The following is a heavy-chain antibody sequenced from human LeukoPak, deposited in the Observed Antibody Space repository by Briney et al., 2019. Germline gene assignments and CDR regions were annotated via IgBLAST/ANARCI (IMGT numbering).Heavy chain of an antibody. Sequence: ASVKVSCKASGYTFTSYGISWVRQAPGQGLEWMGWISAYNGNTNYAQKLQGRVTMTTDTSTSTAYMELRSLGSDDTAVYYCARHHRMDLPFDYWGQGTLVTVSS. D-gene: IGHD2-8*01. V-gene: IGHV1-18*01. J-gene: IGHJ4*02. CDR1: GYTFTSYG. CDR3: ARHHRMDLPFDY. CDR2: ISAYNGNT.